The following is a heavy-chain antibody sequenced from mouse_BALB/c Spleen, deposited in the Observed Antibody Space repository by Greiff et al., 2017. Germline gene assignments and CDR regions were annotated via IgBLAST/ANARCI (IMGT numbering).Heavy chain of an antibody. D-gene: IGHD1-2*01. CDR1: GFSLTSYG. CDR2: IWSGGST. V-gene: IGHV2-2*02. J-gene: IGHJ4*01. Sequence: VQLQQSGPGLVQPSQSLSITCTVSGFSLTSYGVHWVRQSPGKGLEWLGVIWSGGSTDYNAAFISRLSISKDNSKSQVFFKMNSLQANDTAIYYCARKPLLDYAMDYWGQGTSVTVAS. CDR3: ARKPLLDYAMDY.